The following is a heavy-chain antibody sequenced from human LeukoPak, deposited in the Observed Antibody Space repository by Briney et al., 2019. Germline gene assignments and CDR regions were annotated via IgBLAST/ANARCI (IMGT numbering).Heavy chain of an antibody. CDR3: ARKVVPAAMTSSNWFDP. J-gene: IGHJ5*02. D-gene: IGHD2-2*01. CDR1: GGSISSYY. Sequence: SETLSLTCTVSGGSISSYYWRWIRQPAGKELEWIARIYTSGSTNYNPSLKSRVTMSVDTSKNQFSLKLSSVTAADTAVYCCARKVVPAAMTSSNWFDPWGQGNMVTVSS. V-gene: IGHV4-4*07. CDR2: IYTSGST.